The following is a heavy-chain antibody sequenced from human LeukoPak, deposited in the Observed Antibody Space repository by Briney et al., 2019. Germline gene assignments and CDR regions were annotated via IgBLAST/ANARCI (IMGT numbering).Heavy chain of an antibody. D-gene: IGHD1-26*01. CDR1: GGSFSGYY. CDR2: INHSGST. V-gene: IGHV4-34*01. Sequence: PSETLSLTCAVYGGSFSGYYWSWIRQPPGKGLEWIGKINHSGSTNYNPSLKSRVTISVDTSKNQFSLKLSSVTAADTAVYYCARLIVGATPFDYWGQGTLVTVSS. J-gene: IGHJ4*02. CDR3: ARLIVGATPFDY.